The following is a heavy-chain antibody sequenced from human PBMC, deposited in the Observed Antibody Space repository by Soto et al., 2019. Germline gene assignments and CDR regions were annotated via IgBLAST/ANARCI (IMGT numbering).Heavy chain of an antibody. CDR1: GFTFSGYW. J-gene: IGHJ4*02. CDR2: IKDDGSEE. CDR3: ARAGYCSGGRCYRRNDY. D-gene: IGHD2-15*01. V-gene: IGHV3-7*01. Sequence: EVQLVESGGGLVQPGGSLRLSCAASGFTFSGYWMTWARQAPGKGLEWVAQIKDDGSEEFYVDSVKGRFTISRDNADNLLYLQMNIRRAEDTAVYFCARAGYCSGGRCYRRNDYWGQGTLVIVSS.